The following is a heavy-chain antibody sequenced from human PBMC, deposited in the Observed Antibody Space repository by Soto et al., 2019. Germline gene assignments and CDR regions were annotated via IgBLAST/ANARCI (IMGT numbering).Heavy chain of an antibody. D-gene: IGHD5-12*01. Sequence: QVQLVESGGGVVQPGRSLRLSCTASGFTFRSYAMHWVRQAPGKGLEWVASVSYDGGNEHYADSVKGRFTISRDNSKNTLSLQMNRLRVEDTAVFYCARASGYAKWDTLNYWGQGTQVTVSS. CDR1: GFTFRSYA. V-gene: IGHV3-30-3*01. CDR2: VSYDGGNE. CDR3: ARASGYAKWDTLNY. J-gene: IGHJ4*02.